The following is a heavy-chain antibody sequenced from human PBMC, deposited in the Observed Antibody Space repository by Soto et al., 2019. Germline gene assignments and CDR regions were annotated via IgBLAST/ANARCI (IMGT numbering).Heavy chain of an antibody. CDR2: INPSGGST. Sequence: ASVKVSCKASGYTFTSYYMHWVRQAPGQGLEWMGIINPSGGSTSYAQKFQGRVTMTRDTSTSTVYMELSSLRSEDTAVYYCARTPSITMIVVVTTEDAFDIWGQGTMVTVS. CDR1: GYTFTSYY. V-gene: IGHV1-46*03. D-gene: IGHD3-22*01. J-gene: IGHJ3*02. CDR3: ARTPSITMIVVVTTEDAFDI.